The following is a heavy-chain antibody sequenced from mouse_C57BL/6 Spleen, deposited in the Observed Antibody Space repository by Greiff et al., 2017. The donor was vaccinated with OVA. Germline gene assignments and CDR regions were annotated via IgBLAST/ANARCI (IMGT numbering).Heavy chain of an antibody. V-gene: IGHV2-2*01. CDR2: IWSGGST. CDR1: GFSLTSYG. D-gene: IGHD2-5*01. J-gene: IGHJ4*01. Sequence: VMLVESGPGLVQPSQSLSITCTVSGFSLTSYGVHWVRQSPGKGLEWLGVIWSGGSTDYNAAFISRLSISKDNSKSQVFFKMNSLQADDTAIYYCARNYYSNPDAMDYWGQGTSVTVSS. CDR3: ARNYYSNPDAMDY.